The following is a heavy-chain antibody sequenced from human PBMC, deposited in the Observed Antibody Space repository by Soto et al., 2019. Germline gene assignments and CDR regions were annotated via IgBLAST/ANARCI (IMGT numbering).Heavy chain of an antibody. J-gene: IGHJ4*02. CDR3: ARSWGVTNIDY. CDR1: GFTFSSHS. Sequence: AGGALRLSCAASGFTFSSHSINWVRQAPGKGLEWVSSIISSSSYIYYADSVKGRFTISRDNAKNSLYLQMNSLRAEDTAVYYCARSWGVTNIDYWGQGTLVTVSS. V-gene: IGHV3-21*01. D-gene: IGHD4-4*01. CDR2: IISSSSYI.